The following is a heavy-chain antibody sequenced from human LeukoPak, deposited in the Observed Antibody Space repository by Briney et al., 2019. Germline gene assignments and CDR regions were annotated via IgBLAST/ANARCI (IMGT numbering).Heavy chain of an antibody. CDR2: INSDGSST. D-gene: IGHD6-6*01. Sequence: GGSLRLSCAASGFTFSSYWMHWVRQAPGRGLVWVSRINSDGSSTSYADSVRGRFSISRDNAKNTLYLQMNSLRAEDTAVYYCARGLSGYASSLGYWGQGTLVTVSA. V-gene: IGHV3-74*01. CDR3: ARGLSGYASSLGY. CDR1: GFTFSSYW. J-gene: IGHJ4*02.